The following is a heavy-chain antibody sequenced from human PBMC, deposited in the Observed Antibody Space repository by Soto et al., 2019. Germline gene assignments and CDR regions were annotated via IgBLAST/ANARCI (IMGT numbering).Heavy chain of an antibody. CDR2: IWYDGSNK. J-gene: IGHJ4*02. V-gene: IGHV3-33*01. CDR3: AREVLGYGYFDY. CDR1: GFTFSSYG. Sequence: QVQLVESGGGVVQPGRSLRLSCAASGFTFSSYGMHWVRQAPGKGLEWVAVIWYDGSNKYYADSVKGRFTISRDNSKNTLYLQMNRLRAEDTAVYYCAREVLGYGYFDYWGQGPLVTVSS. D-gene: IGHD3-16*01.